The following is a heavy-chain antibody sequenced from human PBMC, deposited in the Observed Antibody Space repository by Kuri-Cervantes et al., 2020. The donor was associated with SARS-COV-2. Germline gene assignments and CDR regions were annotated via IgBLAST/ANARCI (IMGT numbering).Heavy chain of an antibody. CDR2: TYTSGST. CDR1: GGSISSGSYY. Sequence: LRLSCTVSGGSISSGSYYWSWIRQPAGKGLEWIGRTYTSGSTNYNPSLKSRVTISVDTSKNQFSLKLSSVTAADTAVYYCARDRWELHDYWGQGTLVTVSS. CDR3: ARDRWELHDY. J-gene: IGHJ4*02. V-gene: IGHV4-61*02. D-gene: IGHD1-26*01.